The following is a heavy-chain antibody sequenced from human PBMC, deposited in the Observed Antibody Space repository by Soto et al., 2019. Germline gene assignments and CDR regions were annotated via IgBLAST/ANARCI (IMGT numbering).Heavy chain of an antibody. CDR3: ARGVAGSGFDL. J-gene: IGHJ4*02. CDR2: TYYRSNWRH. CDR1: GDSVSSNTAA. D-gene: IGHD6-19*01. Sequence: QTLSLTCAISGDSVSSNTAAWNLTRSSPSRGLEWLGRTYYRSNWRHDYAVSVKSRITVNPDTSKNHFSLQLNSVTPDDTAVYYCARGVAGSGFDLWGQGTLVTVSS. V-gene: IGHV6-1*01.